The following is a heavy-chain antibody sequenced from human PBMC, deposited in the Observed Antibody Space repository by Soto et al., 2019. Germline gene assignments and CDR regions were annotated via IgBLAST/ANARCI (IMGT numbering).Heavy chain of an antibody. CDR1: GGSISSSNW. J-gene: IGHJ5*02. V-gene: IGHV4-4*02. CDR2: IYHSGST. Sequence: SETVSLTCAVSGGSISSSNWWSWVRQPPGKGLEWIGEIYHSGSTNYNPSLKSRVTISVDTSKNQFSLKLSSVTAADTAVYYCARDLSKVPIPWGQGTLVTVSS. CDR3: ARDLSKVPIP. D-gene: IGHD2-2*02.